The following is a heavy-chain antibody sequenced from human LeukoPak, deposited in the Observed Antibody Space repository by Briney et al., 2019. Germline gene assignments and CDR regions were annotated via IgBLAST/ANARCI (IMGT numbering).Heavy chain of an antibody. V-gene: IGHV3-9*01. J-gene: IGHJ4*02. CDR3: AKEDRRGRHFDY. CDR1: GFTFDDYA. D-gene: IGHD3-16*01. CDR2: ISWNSGSI. Sequence: PGRSLRLSCAASGFTFDDYAMHWVRQAPGKGLEWVSGISWNSGSIGYADSVKGRFTISRDNAKNSLYLQMNSLRAGDTALYYCAKEDRRGRHFDYWGQGTLVTVSS.